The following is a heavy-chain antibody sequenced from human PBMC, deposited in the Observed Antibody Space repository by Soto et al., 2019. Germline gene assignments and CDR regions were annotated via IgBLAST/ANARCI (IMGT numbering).Heavy chain of an antibody. D-gene: IGHD3-22*01. Sequence: GGSLRLSCAASGFTFSSYAMSWVRQAPGKGLEWVSGISGGGDSTYYANSVKGRFTISRDNSKNTLYLQMNSLRAEDTAVYYCAKEGDSSGYYYSKDYWGQGXLVTVSS. CDR1: GFTFSSYA. V-gene: IGHV3-23*01. J-gene: IGHJ4*02. CDR2: ISGGGDST. CDR3: AKEGDSSGYYYSKDY.